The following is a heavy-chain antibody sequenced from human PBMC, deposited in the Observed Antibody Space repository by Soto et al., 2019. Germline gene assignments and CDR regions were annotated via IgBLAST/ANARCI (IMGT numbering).Heavy chain of an antibody. Sequence: QVQLQQWGAGLLKPSETLSLTCAVYGGSFSGYYWSWIHQPPGKGLEWIGEINHSGSTNYNPSLKSRVTISVDTSKNQFSLKLSSVTAADTAVYYCRSTLGMDVWGQGTTVTVSS. CDR3: RSTLGMDV. D-gene: IGHD4-4*01. V-gene: IGHV4-34*01. CDR1: GGSFSGYY. J-gene: IGHJ6*02. CDR2: INHSGST.